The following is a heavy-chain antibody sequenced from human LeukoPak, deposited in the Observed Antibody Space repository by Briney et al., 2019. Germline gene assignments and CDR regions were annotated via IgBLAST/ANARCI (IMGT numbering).Heavy chain of an antibody. V-gene: IGHV3-21*01. CDR2: ISSSSTYI. D-gene: IGHD5-12*01. Sequence: GGSLRLSCAASGFTFISYSMNWVRQAPGKGLEWVSCISSSSTYIYYADSGKGRFTISRDNAKNSLYLQMNSLRAEDTAIYYCARARGGYDWDLGYWGQGTLVTVSS. CDR3: ARARGGYDWDLGY. CDR1: GFTFISYS. J-gene: IGHJ4*02.